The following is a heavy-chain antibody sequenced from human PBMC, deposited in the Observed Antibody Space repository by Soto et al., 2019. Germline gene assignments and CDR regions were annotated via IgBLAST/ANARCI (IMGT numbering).Heavy chain of an antibody. CDR2: IIPSFKTP. CDR1: GGSFGSHV. Sequence: QVQLVQSRAEVKKPGSSVTVSCKASGGSFGSHVIAWVRQAPGQRLEWMGGIIPSFKTPQYAQKFQGRVTITADGFATTVYMHLSSLRSVDTXLYFCARGEATSLYGSGSPYEYWGQGTLVTVSS. CDR3: ARGEATSLYGSGSPYEY. V-gene: IGHV1-69*01. D-gene: IGHD3-10*01. J-gene: IGHJ4*02.